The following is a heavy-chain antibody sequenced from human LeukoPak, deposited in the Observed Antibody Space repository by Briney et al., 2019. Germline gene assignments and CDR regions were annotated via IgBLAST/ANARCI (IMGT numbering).Heavy chain of an antibody. Sequence: PGGSLRLSCAASGFTFSSYGMHWVRQAPGKGLEWVAVISYDGSNKYYADSVKGRFTISRDNSKNTLYLQMNSLRAEDTAVYYCAPGGMGPFDYWGQGTLVTVSS. CDR1: GFTFSSYG. CDR2: ISYDGSNK. J-gene: IGHJ4*02. V-gene: IGHV3-30*03. CDR3: APGGMGPFDY. D-gene: IGHD1-14*01.